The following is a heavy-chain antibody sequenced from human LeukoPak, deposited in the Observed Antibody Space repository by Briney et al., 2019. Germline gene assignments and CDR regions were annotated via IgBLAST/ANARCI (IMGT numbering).Heavy chain of an antibody. CDR3: ARAYCGGDCYSGYYYYGMDV. J-gene: IGHJ6*02. CDR1: GFTFSSYA. Sequence: GGSLRLSCAASGFTFSSYAMHWVRQAPGKGLEWVAVISFDGSNKYYADSVKGRFTISRENSKNTLYLQMNSLRAEDTAVYYCARAYCGGDCYSGYYYYGMDVWGQGTTVTVSS. V-gene: IGHV3-30-3*01. D-gene: IGHD2-21*02. CDR2: ISFDGSNK.